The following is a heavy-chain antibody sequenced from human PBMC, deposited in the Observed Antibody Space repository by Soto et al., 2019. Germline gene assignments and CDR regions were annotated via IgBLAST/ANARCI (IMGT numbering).Heavy chain of an antibody. CDR2: VYHTGDT. D-gene: IGHD2-21*02. Sequence: SETLSLTCGVSGGTVASSHWWSWVRQSPGRGLEWIGNVYHTGDTNFNPSLQSRVTFPVDKSNNQFSLRLTSVTAADTAVYFCAREIVTAGGNNYFDPWGPGTLVTVSS. V-gene: IGHV4-4*02. J-gene: IGHJ5*02. CDR3: AREIVTAGGNNYFDP. CDR1: GGTVASSHW.